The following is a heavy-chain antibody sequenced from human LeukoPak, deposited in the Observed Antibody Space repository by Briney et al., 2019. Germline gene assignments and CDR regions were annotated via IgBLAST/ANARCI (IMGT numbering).Heavy chain of an antibody. CDR2: IHYTGPT. J-gene: IGHJ4*02. Sequence: SETLSLTCTVSGDSFSSYYWSWIRQPPGKGLEWIGYIHYTGPTEYNPSLKSRVTISVDTSKSQFSLNLRSVTAADTAVYYCAGDRLHHGNYFDYWGQGTLVTVSS. D-gene: IGHD2-21*01. CDR1: GDSFSSYY. CDR3: AGDRLHHGNYFDY. V-gene: IGHV4-59*01.